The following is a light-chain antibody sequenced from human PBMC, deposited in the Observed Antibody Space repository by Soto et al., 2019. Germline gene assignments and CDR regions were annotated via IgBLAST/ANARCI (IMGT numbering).Light chain of an antibody. V-gene: IGKV1-5*03. CDR1: QGISTW. J-gene: IGKJ4*01. CDR2: KAS. Sequence: DIQMTRSPSTLSTSERDRVTITCRLSQGISTWLAWYQQKPGKAPKLLIYKASSLEGGVPSRFSGSGSGTEFNFTVSSLQPDDFATYYCQQYNTYPLTFGGGTKVDIK. CDR3: QQYNTYPLT.